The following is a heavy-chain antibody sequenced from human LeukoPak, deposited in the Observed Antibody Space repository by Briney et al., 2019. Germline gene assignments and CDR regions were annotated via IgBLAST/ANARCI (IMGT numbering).Heavy chain of an antibody. CDR3: ARDYNNYIIDY. D-gene: IGHD4-11*01. J-gene: IGHJ4*02. Sequence: MPSETLSLTCTVSGGPISTYYWTWIRQPPGGGLEWIGYIYYNGRTRYNPSLKSRVTMSVDTSRNQFSLNLSSVTAADTAVYYFARDYNNYIIDYWGQGALVTVSS. CDR2: IYYNGRT. CDR1: GGPISTYY. V-gene: IGHV4-59*01.